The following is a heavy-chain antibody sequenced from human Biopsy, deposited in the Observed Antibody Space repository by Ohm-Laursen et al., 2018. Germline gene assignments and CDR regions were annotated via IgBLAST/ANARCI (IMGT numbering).Heavy chain of an antibody. J-gene: IGHJ5*02. Sequence: SLRLSCTASGFTFSSYEMNWVRQAPGKGLEWVSYISSSGSTIYYTDSVKGRFSISRDNSKNTLYLQMNSLRVEDTAVYYCAKGRSGGTGHGNWFDPWGQGTLVIVSS. D-gene: IGHD3-10*01. CDR1: GFTFSSYE. V-gene: IGHV3-48*03. CDR3: AKGRSGGTGHGNWFDP. CDR2: ISSSGSTI.